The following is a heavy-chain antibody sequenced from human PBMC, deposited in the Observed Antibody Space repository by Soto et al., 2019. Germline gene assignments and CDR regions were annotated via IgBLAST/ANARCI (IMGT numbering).Heavy chain of an antibody. J-gene: IGHJ6*02. CDR2: IYTSGTT. V-gene: IGHV4-4*07. CDR3: ARAGSSGFGMDV. Sequence: QVQLQQSGPGLVKPSETLSLTCTVSGGSIRSYYWSWIRQPAGKALEWIGRIYTSGTTNYNPSLKSRVTILLDTSKTQFSLDLSSVTDADTAVYYCARAGSSGFGMDVWGQGTTVTVSS. D-gene: IGHD6-25*01. CDR1: GGSIRSYY.